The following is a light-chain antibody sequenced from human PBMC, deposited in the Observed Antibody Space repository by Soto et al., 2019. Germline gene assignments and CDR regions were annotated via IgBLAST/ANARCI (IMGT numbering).Light chain of an antibody. J-gene: IGKJ4*01. CDR1: QSVGSN. CDR2: GAS. V-gene: IGKV3-15*01. CDR3: QQYNNWPPLT. Sequence: KVMTQSPATLSVSPGERATLSCRASQSVGSNLAWYQQKPGQAPRLLIYGASTRATGIPARFSGSGSGTEFTVTISSLQSEDFAVYYCQQYNNWPPLTFGGGTKVEIK.